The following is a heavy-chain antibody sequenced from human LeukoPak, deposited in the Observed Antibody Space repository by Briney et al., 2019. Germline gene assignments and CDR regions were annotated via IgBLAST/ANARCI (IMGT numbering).Heavy chain of an antibody. CDR3: ARDYYDSSGYLQTPFDY. CDR2: ISSSSSYI. CDR1: GFTFSSYS. D-gene: IGHD3-22*01. V-gene: IGHV3-21*01. Sequence: PGGSLRLSCAAPGFTFSSYSMNWVRQAPGKGLEWVSSISSSSSYIYYADSVKGRFTISRDNAKNSLYLQMNSLRAEDTAVYYCARDYYDSSGYLQTPFDYWGQGTLVTVSS. J-gene: IGHJ4*02.